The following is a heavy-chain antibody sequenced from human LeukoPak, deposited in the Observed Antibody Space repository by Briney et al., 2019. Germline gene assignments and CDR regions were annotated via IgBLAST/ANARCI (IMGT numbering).Heavy chain of an antibody. CDR1: GFTFSSYG. J-gene: IGHJ4*02. CDR2: IRYDGSNK. CDR3: VKVGLVASRPNNFDY. D-gene: IGHD6-6*01. V-gene: IGHV3-30*02. Sequence: GGSLRLSCAASGFTFSSYGMHWVRQAPGKGLEWVAFIRYDGSNKYYADSVKGRFTISRDNSKNTLYLQMNSLRVEDTAVYYCVKVGLVASRPNNFDYWGQGTLVTVSS.